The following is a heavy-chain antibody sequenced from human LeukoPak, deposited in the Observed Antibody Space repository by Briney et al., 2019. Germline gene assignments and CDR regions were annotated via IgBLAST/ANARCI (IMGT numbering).Heavy chain of an antibody. CDR1: GGSISSRSYY. J-gene: IGHJ5*02. Sequence: SETLSLTCTVSGGSISSRSYYWGWIRQPPGKGLEWIGSIYYSGSTNYNPSLKSRVTISVDTSKNQFSLKLSSVTAADTAVYYCARVVAARPVGWFDPWGQGTLVTVSS. V-gene: IGHV4-39*07. CDR2: IYYSGST. CDR3: ARVVAARPVGWFDP. D-gene: IGHD6-6*01.